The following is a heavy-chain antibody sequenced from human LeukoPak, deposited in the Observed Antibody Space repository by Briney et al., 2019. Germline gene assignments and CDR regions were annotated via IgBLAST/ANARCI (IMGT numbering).Heavy chain of an antibody. J-gene: IGHJ4*02. D-gene: IGHD6-19*01. CDR1: GFTFSSYA. Sequence: GGSLRLSCAASGFTFSSYAMTWVRQAPGKGLEWVSGISGSGGNTYYADSVKGRFTISRDNSKNTLYLQMNSLRAEDTAVYYCAKEQQWLVIDYWGQGTLVTVSS. V-gene: IGHV3-23*01. CDR3: AKEQQWLVIDY. CDR2: ISGSGGNT.